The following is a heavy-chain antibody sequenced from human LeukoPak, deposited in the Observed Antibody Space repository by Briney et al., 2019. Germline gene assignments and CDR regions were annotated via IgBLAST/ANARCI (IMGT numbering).Heavy chain of an antibody. CDR1: GFTFSSYS. CDR2: ISTSSSTI. CDR3: ARGPSVVIAPSGPFDY. J-gene: IGHJ4*02. V-gene: IGHV3-48*01. Sequence: GGSLRLSCGASGFTFSSYSMSWVRQAPGKGLEWVSYISTSSSTIYYADSVKGRFTISRDNANNSLYLQMNSLRAEDTAVYYCARGPSVVIAPSGPFDYWGQGTLVTVSS. D-gene: IGHD2-21*01.